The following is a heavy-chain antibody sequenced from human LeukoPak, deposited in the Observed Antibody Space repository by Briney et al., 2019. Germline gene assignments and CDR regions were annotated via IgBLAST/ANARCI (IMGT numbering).Heavy chain of an antibody. CDR3: ARGGRAGIVVVPAAIRPGGAFDI. J-gene: IGHJ3*02. D-gene: IGHD2-2*02. CDR2: INHSGST. Sequence: PSETLSLTCAVYGGSFSGYYWSWIRQPPGRGLEWIGEINHSGSTNYNPSLKSRVTISVDTSKNQFSLKLSSVTAADTAVYYCARGGRAGIVVVPAAIRPGGAFDIWGQGTMVTVSS. CDR1: GGSFSGYY. V-gene: IGHV4-34*01.